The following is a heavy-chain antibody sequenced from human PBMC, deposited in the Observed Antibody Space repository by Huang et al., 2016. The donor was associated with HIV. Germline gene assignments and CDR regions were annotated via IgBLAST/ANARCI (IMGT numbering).Heavy chain of an antibody. CDR1: GFSLSTSGVG. V-gene: IGHV2-5*01. D-gene: IGHD6-13*01. CDR2: IYWKDDK. CDR3: AHISSRKIPQQLAPIPTYYFDY. Sequence: QITLKESGPTLVKPTQTLTLTCTFSGFSLSTSGVGVGWIRQPPGKALDWLALIYWKDDKRYSPSLKSRLTITKDTSKNQVVLTMTNMDPVDTATYYCAHISSRKIPQQLAPIPTYYFDYWGQGTLVTVSS. J-gene: IGHJ4*02.